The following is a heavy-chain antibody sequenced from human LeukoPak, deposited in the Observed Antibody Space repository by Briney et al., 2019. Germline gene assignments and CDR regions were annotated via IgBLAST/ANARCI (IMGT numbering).Heavy chain of an antibody. D-gene: IGHD3-10*01. CDR2: ISWNSGSI. J-gene: IGHJ6*02. CDR3: AKGGGSGSLDV. Sequence: TGGSLRLSCAASGFTFDDYAMHWVRQAPGKDLEWVSGISWNSGSIGYADSVKGRFTISRDNAKNSLYLQMNSLRAEDTALYYCAKGGGSGSLDVWGQGTTVTVSS. V-gene: IGHV3-9*01. CDR1: GFTFDDYA.